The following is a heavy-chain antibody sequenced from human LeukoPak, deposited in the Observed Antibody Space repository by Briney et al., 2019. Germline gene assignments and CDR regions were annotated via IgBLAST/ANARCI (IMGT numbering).Heavy chain of an antibody. Sequence: PSETLSLTCTVSGGSISSYYWSWIRQPPGKGLEWIGYIYYSGSTNYNPSLKSRVTISVDTSKNQFSLKLSSVTAADTAVYYCARHLGYSSVVDAFDIWGRGTMVTVSS. J-gene: IGHJ3*02. D-gene: IGHD6-19*01. CDR1: GGSISSYY. CDR2: IYYSGST. CDR3: ARHLGYSSVVDAFDI. V-gene: IGHV4-59*01.